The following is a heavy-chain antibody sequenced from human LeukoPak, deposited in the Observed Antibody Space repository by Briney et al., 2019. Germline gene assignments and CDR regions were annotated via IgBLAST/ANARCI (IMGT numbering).Heavy chain of an antibody. D-gene: IGHD6-13*01. CDR2: IYYSGST. CDR3: ARGKRYSSSWYDYYYYGMDV. V-gene: IGHV4-59*01. J-gene: IGHJ6*02. Sequence: SETLSLTCTVSGGSISSYYWSWIRQPPGKGLEWIGYIYYSGSTNYNPSHKSRVTISVDTSKNQFSLKLSSVTAADTAVYYCARGKRYSSSWYDYYYYGMDVWGQGTTVTVSS. CDR1: GGSISSYY.